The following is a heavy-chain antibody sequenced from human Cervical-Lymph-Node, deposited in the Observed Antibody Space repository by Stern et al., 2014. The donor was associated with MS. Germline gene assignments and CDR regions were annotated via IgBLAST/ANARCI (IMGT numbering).Heavy chain of an antibody. CDR3: ARDEGADY. Sequence: QVQLVQAGAEMKKPGASVKVSCMASGYSLTSYFIIWVRQAPGQGLEWIGIINPSAGNTNYAQKFQGRVVMTSDTSTGTVYLELSSLRSEDTAVYYCARDEGADYWGQGTLVTVSS. J-gene: IGHJ4*02. CDR1: GYSLTSYF. CDR2: INPSAGNT. V-gene: IGHV1-46*01.